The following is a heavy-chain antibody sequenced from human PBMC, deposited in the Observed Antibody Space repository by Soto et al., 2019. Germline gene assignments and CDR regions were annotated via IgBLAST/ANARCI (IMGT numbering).Heavy chain of an antibody. Sequence: QLQLQESGPGLVKASETLSLTCTVSGGSISSRSSYWGWIRQPPGKGLEWIGSIYYIGNTYYNPSLKSRVAISIDSSKTRFSLKLNSVTTADTAVYYCGAQDYGATCYSFETWGQGTLVTVSS. D-gene: IGHD4-17*01. CDR2: IYYIGNT. V-gene: IGHV4-39*02. CDR3: GAQDYGATCYSFET. J-gene: IGHJ4*02. CDR1: GGSISSRSSY.